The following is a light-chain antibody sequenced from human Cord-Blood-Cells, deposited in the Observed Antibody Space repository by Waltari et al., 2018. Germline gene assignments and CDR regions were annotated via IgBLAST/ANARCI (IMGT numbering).Light chain of an antibody. J-gene: IGLJ3*02. CDR2: EGS. CDR1: SSDAGSYNL. V-gene: IGLV2-23*01. CDR3: CSYAGSSTWV. Sequence: QSALTQPASVSGSPGQPITISFTGTSSDAGSYNLVSWDQQLPGQAPNLMMYEGSKRPSGVSNRFSGSKSGNTASLTISGLQAEDEADYYCCSYAGSSTWVFGGGTKLTVL.